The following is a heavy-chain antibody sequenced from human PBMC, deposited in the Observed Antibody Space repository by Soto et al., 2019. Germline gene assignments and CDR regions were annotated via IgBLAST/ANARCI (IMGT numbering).Heavy chain of an antibody. D-gene: IGHD6-19*01. CDR3: ARVLGAVAGTTHLDV. J-gene: IGHJ6*02. Sequence: GGSLRLSCAASGFTFSSYAMHWVRQAPGKGLEWVAVISYDGSNKYYADSVKGRFTISRDNSKNTLYLQMNSLRAEDTAVYYCARVLGAVAGTTHLDVWGQGTTVTVSS. CDR1: GFTFSSYA. CDR2: ISYDGSNK. V-gene: IGHV3-30-3*01.